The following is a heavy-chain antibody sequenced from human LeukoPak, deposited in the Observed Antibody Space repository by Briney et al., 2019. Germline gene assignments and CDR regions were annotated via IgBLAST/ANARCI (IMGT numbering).Heavy chain of an antibody. V-gene: IGHV1-18*01. CDR2: ISAYNGNT. D-gene: IGHD2-2*01. Sequence: ASVKVSCKASGYTFTSYGISWVRQAPGQGLEWVGWISAYNGNTNYAQKLQGRVTMTTDTSTSTAYMELRSLRSDDTAVYYCVRDRFSGVPAAPGYWGQGTLVTVSS. CDR1: GYTFTSYG. J-gene: IGHJ4*02. CDR3: VRDRFSGVPAAPGY.